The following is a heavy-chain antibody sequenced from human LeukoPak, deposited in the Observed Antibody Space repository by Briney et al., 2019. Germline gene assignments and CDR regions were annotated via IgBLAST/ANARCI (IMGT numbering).Heavy chain of an antibody. CDR2: INHSGST. J-gene: IGHJ4*02. V-gene: IGHV4-34*01. CDR1: GGSFSGYY. D-gene: IGHD3-9*01. Sequence: PSETLSLTCAVYGGSFSGYYWSWIRQPPGKGLEWIGEINHSGSTNYNPSLKSRVTISVDTSKNQFSLKLSSVTAADTAVYYCARLPLSMTGNYYDYWGQGTLVTVSS. CDR3: ARLPLSMTGNYYDY.